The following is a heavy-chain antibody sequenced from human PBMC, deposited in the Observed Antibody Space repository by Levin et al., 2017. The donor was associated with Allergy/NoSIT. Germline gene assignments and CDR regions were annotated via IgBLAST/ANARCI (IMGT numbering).Heavy chain of an antibody. Sequence: GESLKISCAASGFTFSSYSMNWVRQAPGKGLEWVSSISSSSSYIYYADSVKGRFTISRDNAKNSLYLQMNSLRAEDTAVYYCARFAATMGMVYYYYGMDGWGQGTTVTVSS. J-gene: IGHJ6*02. V-gene: IGHV3-21*01. D-gene: IGHD5-24*01. CDR1: GFTFSSYS. CDR3: ARFAATMGMVYYYYGMDG. CDR2: ISSSSSYI.